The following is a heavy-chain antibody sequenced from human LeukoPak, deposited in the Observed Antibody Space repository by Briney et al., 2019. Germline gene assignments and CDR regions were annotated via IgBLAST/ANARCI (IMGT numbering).Heavy chain of an antibody. CDR3: AKDGRYYYDSSGYYYFDY. CDR2: ISGSGGST. V-gene: IGHV3-23*01. CDR1: GFTFSSYA. D-gene: IGHD3-22*01. J-gene: IGHJ4*02. Sequence: GGSLRLSCAASGFTFSSYAMSWVRQAPGKGLEWVSGISGSGGSTYYADSVKGRFTISRDNSKNTLYLQMSSLRAEDTAVYYCAKDGRYYYDSSGYYYFDYWGQGTLVTVSS.